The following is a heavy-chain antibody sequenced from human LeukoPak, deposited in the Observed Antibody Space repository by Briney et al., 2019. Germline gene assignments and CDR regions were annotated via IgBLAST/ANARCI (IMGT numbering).Heavy chain of an antibody. CDR1: GFTFSSYA. J-gene: IGHJ4*02. D-gene: IGHD3-9*01. V-gene: IGHV3-23*01. CDR2: ISGSGGST. Sequence: GGSLRLSCAASGFTFSSYAMSWVRQAPGKGLEWVSAISGSGGSTYYADSVKGRFTISRDNSKNTLYLQMNSLGAEDTAVYYCAKGPVLRYFDWLRRGVDYWGQGTLVTVSS. CDR3: AKGPVLRYFDWLRRGVDY.